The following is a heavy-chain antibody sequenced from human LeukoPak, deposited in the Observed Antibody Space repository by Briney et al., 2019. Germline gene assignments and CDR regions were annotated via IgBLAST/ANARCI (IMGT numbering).Heavy chain of an antibody. CDR2: ISGSGSST. V-gene: IGHV3-23*01. CDR3: AKDSLTYYYGSGSYVGGDAFDI. D-gene: IGHD3-10*01. J-gene: IGHJ3*02. CDR1: GFTFSSYA. Sequence: QAGGSLRLSCAASGFTFSSYAMSWVRQAPGKGLEWVSAISGSGSSTYYADSVKGRFTISRDNSKNTLYLQMNSLRAEDTAVYYCAKDSLTYYYGSGSYVGGDAFDIWGPGTMVTVSS.